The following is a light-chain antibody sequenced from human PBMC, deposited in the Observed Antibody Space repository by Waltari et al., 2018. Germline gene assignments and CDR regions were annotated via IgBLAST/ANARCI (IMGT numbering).Light chain of an antibody. J-gene: IGKJ1*01. V-gene: IGKV3-15*01. CDR2: GVS. CDR3: QQYNKWLTWT. CDR1: QSVSSN. Sequence: EIVMTQSPATLSVSPGERATLSCRASQSVSSNLAWYQQKPGQAPRLLIYGVSTRATGIPARFSGSGSGTEFTLTISSLQSEDFAVYYCQQYNKWLTWTFGQGTKVEIK.